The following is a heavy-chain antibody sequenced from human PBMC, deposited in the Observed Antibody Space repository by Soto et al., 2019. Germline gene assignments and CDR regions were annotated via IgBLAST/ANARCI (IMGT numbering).Heavy chain of an antibody. J-gene: IGHJ6*02. CDR2: IKSKTDGGTT. D-gene: IGHD4-17*01. V-gene: IGHV3-15*07. CDR3: TTEPLGTVTTGGMDV. Sequence: GGSLRLSCAASGFTFSNAWMNWVRQAPGKGLEWVGRIKSKTDGGTTDYAAPVKGRFTISRDDSKNTQYLQMNSLKTEDTAVYYCTTEPLGTVTTGGMDVWGQGTTVTVSS. CDR1: GFTFSNAW.